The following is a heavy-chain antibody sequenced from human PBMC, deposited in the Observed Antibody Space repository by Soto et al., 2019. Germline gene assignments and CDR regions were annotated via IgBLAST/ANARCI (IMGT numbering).Heavy chain of an antibody. CDR1: GASIDSYY. J-gene: IGHJ4*02. D-gene: IGHD5-12*01. V-gene: IGHV4-59*01. CDR2: IYYSGST. Sequence: SETLSLTCTVSGASIDSYYWSWIRQPPGRGLEWIGYIYYSGSTNYNPSLKSRVTISVDTSKNQFSLKLSSVTAADTAVYYCARFRGRGYSGYVDYWGQGTLVTVSS. CDR3: ARFRGRGYSGYVDY.